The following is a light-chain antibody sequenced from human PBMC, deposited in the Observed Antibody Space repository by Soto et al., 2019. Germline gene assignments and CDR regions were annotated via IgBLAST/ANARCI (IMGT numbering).Light chain of an antibody. Sequence: DIVMTQSPDSLAVSLGERATINCKSSQSVLYSSNNKNYLAWYQQKPGQPPKLLIYWASTRESGVPDRFSGSGSGTDFTLTISSLQAEDVAAYNCQQYYSTPRTFGQGTKLEIK. J-gene: IGKJ2*01. CDR1: QSVLYSSNNKNY. V-gene: IGKV4-1*01. CDR2: WAS. CDR3: QQYYSTPRT.